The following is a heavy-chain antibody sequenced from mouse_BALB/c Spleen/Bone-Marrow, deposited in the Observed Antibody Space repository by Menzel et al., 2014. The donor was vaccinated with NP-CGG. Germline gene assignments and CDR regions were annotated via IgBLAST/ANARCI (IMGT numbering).Heavy chain of an antibody. CDR2: IRNKANGYTT. Sequence: EVQLVESGGGLVQPGGSLRLSCATSGFTFTDYYMSWVRQPPGKALEWLGFIRNKANGYTTEYSASVKGRFTISRDNSQSIRYLQMNTLRAEDSATYYCARIGSSFYYYAMDYWGQGTSVTVSS. V-gene: IGHV7-3*02. D-gene: IGHD1-1*01. J-gene: IGHJ4*01. CDR3: ARIGSSFYYYAMDY. CDR1: GFTFTDYY.